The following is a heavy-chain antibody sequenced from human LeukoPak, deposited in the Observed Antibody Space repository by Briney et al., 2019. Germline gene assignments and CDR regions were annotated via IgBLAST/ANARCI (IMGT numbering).Heavy chain of an antibody. CDR3: ARHVGYSYGYLDY. J-gene: IGHJ4*02. CDR2: IYYSGRT. CDR1: GGSISSSSHY. V-gene: IGHV4-39*01. Sequence: PSETLSLTCTVSGGSISSSSHYWGWIRQPPGKGLEWIGSIYYSGRTYYNPSLKSRVTISVDTSKNQFSLKLSSVTAADTAVYYCARHVGYSYGYLDYWGQGALVNVSS. D-gene: IGHD5-18*01.